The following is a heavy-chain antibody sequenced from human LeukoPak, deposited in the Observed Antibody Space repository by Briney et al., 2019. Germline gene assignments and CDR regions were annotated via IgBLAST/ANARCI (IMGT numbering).Heavy chain of an antibody. CDR3: ARHPPTSYCSGGSCYSP. CDR1: GFTFSSYW. CDR2: INSDGSST. Sequence: GGSLRLSCAASGFTFSSYWMHWVRQAPGKGLVWVSRINSDGSSTSYADSVKGRFTISRDNAKNTLYLQMNSLRAEDTAVYYCARHPPTSYCSGGSCYSPWGQGTLVTVSS. V-gene: IGHV3-74*01. D-gene: IGHD2-15*01. J-gene: IGHJ5*02.